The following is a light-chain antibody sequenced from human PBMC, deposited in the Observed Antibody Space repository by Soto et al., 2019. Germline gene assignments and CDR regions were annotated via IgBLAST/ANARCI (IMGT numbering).Light chain of an antibody. J-gene: IGLJ2*01. CDR2: ENN. CDR3: GTSDTSLRAVV. CDR1: SSNIENNY. Sequence: QSVLAQPPSVSAAPGQRVTISCSGSSSNIENNYVSWYQHLPGTAPKLLIYENNKRPSGIPDRFSGSKSGTSATLGITGLQTGDEADYHCGTSDTSLRAVVFGGGTKLTVL. V-gene: IGLV1-51*02.